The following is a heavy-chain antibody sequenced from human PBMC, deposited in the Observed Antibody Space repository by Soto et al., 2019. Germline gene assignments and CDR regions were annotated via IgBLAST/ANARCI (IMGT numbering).Heavy chain of an antibody. V-gene: IGHV1-18*04. J-gene: IGHJ4*02. CDR1: GYTFTTFG. Sequence: ASVKVSCKASGYTFTTFGITWVRQAPGQGLEGMGWISTSTGNTNYAQKLQGRVTLTKETSTRTAYMELRNPTSDDTAVYYCARSPRVIIAAKGTLDYWGQGTLVTVSS. CDR2: ISTSTGNT. D-gene: IGHD2-15*01. CDR3: ARSPRVIIAAKGTLDY.